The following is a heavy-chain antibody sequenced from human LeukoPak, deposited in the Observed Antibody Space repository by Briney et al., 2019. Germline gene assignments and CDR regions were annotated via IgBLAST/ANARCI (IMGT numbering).Heavy chain of an antibody. J-gene: IGHJ4*02. V-gene: IGHV4-38-2*01. CDR3: ARVIAAGVDFDY. CDR2: IYNSGST. CDR1: GY. Sequence: PSETLSLTCAVSGYWGWIRQPPGKGLERIGSIYNSGSTYYNPSLKSRVTILVDTSKNQFSLHLSSVTAADTAIYYCARVIAAGVDFDYWGQGTLVTVSS. D-gene: IGHD6-13*01.